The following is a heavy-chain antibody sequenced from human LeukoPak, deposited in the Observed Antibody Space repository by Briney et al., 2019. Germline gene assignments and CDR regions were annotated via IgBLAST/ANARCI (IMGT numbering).Heavy chain of an antibody. CDR2: IYSSGTT. J-gene: IGHJ5*02. CDR1: GGSISRHY. V-gene: IGHV4-4*07. Sequence: SETLSLTCTVSGGSISRHYWTWIRQPAGRGLEWIGRIYSSGTTNYNASLKSRVTMSVDTSKNQFSLKLSSVTAADTAVYYCAREQNWFDPWGQGTLVTVSS. CDR3: AREQNWFDP.